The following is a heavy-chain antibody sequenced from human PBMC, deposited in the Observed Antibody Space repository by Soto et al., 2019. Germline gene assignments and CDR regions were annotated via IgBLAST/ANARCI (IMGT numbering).Heavy chain of an antibody. Sequence: QDQLVQSGVEVKKPGASVKVSCKASGYSFTNYGITWVRQAPGPGFEWMGWISAYNGNTNYAQKFQGRVTMTTDAATSTGYLELRSLRSDDTAVYYCARDRGVAPPVAGNTHYYYYMDVWGKGTTVTVSS. J-gene: IGHJ6*03. CDR1: GYSFTNYG. CDR2: ISAYNGNT. D-gene: IGHD6-19*01. CDR3: ARDRGVAPPVAGNTHYYYYMDV. V-gene: IGHV1-18*01.